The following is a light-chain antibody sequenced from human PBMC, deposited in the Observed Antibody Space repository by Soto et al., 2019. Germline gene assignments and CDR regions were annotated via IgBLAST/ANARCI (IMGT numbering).Light chain of an antibody. CDR2: DVH. Sequence: QSALTQPASVSGSPGQSITISCTGASNDIGSSDYVSWHQQHPGKAPKLMLYDVHNRPSGVSNRSSGSKSGNTASLTISGLQAEDEADYYCSSYTSSATHVFGTGTKVTVL. V-gene: IGLV2-14*03. CDR3: SSYTSSATHV. J-gene: IGLJ1*01. CDR1: SNDIGSSDY.